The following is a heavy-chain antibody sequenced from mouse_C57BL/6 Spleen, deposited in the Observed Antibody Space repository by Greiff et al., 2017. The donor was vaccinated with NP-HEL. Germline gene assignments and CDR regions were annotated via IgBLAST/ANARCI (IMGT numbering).Heavy chain of an antibody. CDR3: ARIEDYYGSSPYWYFDV. CDR1: GFSLSTFGMG. J-gene: IGHJ1*03. V-gene: IGHV8-8*01. D-gene: IGHD1-1*01. CDR2: IWWDDDK. Sequence: QVTLKVSGPGILQPSQTLSLTCSFSGFSLSTFGMGVGWIRQPSGKGLEWLAPIWWDDDKYYNPALKSRLTISKDTSKNQVFLKIANVDTADTATYYCARIEDYYGSSPYWYFDVWGTGTTVTVSS.